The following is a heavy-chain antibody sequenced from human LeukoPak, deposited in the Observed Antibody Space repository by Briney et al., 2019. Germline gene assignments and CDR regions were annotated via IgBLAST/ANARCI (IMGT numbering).Heavy chain of an antibody. Sequence: APVKVSCKASGYTFTTYTITWVRQAPGQGLEWMGWISVYNGNTNNAQKFQGRVTMTTDTSTSTAYMELRSLRSDDTAVYYCARWDRMDVAATNDDYWGQGTLVTVSS. V-gene: IGHV1-18*04. CDR1: GYTFTTYT. J-gene: IGHJ4*02. D-gene: IGHD5-12*01. CDR3: ARWDRMDVAATNDDY. CDR2: ISVYNGNT.